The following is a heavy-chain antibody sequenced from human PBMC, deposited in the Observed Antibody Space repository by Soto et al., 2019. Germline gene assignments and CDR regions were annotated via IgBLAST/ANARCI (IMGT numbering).Heavy chain of an antibody. CDR1: GGSISSGGYS. J-gene: IGHJ5*02. V-gene: IGHV4-30-2*01. CDR2: IYHSGST. Sequence: SETLSLTCAVSGGSISSGGYSWSWIRQPPGKGLEWIGYIYHSGSTYYNPSLKSRVTISVDRSKNQFSLKLSSVTAADTAVYYCARGSSGSYYVWFDPWGQRTMVTVYS. CDR3: ARGSSGSYYVWFDP. D-gene: IGHD3-22*01.